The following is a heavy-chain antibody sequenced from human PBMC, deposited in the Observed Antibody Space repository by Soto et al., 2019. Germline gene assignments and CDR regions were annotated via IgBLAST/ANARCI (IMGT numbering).Heavy chain of an antibody. CDR1: GFTFSSYW. D-gene: IGHD1-26*01. J-gene: IGHJ6*03. CDR3: ARDGGAVPYYYYYMDV. Sequence: GSLRLSCAASGFTFSSYWMSWVRQAPGKGLEWVVNIKKDGSEKYYVDSVKGRFTISRDNAKNSLYLQMNSLRAEDTAVYYCARDGGAVPYYYYYMDVWGKGTTVTVSS. CDR2: IKKDGSEK. V-gene: IGHV3-7*01.